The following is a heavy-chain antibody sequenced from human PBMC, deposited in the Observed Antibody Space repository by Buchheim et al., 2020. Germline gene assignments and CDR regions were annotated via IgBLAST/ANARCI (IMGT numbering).Heavy chain of an antibody. Sequence: EVQLVQSGAEVKKPGESLRISCKGSGYSFTSYWISWVRQMPGKGLEWMGRIDPSDSYTNSSPSFQGHVTISADKSISTAYLQWSSLKASDTAMYYCARISRSARVGATKYYYYYYGMDVWGQGTT. J-gene: IGHJ6*02. D-gene: IGHD1-26*01. V-gene: IGHV5-10-1*03. CDR2: IDPSDSYT. CDR1: GYSFTSYW. CDR3: ARISRSARVGATKYYYYYYGMDV.